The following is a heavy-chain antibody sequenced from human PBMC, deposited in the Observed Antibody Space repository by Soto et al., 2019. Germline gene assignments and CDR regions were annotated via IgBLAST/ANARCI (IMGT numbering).Heavy chain of an antibody. Sequence: SETLSLTCTVSGGSISSYYWSWIRQPPGKGLEWIGYIYYSGSTNYNPSLKSRVTISVDTSKNQFSLKLSSVTAADTAVYYCARAPGYFAFDIWGQGTMVTVSS. J-gene: IGHJ3*02. D-gene: IGHD3-9*01. CDR1: GGSISSYY. V-gene: IGHV4-59*01. CDR3: ARAPGYFAFDI. CDR2: IYYSGST.